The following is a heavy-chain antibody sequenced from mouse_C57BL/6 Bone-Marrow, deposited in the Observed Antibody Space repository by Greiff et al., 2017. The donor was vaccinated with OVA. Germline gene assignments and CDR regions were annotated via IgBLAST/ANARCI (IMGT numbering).Heavy chain of an antibody. CDR3: ARKGGYYYYYAMDY. Sequence: VHLVESGAELARPGASVKLSCKASGYTFTSYGISWVKQRTGQGLEWIGEIYPRSGNTYYNEKFKGKATLTADKSSSTAYMELRSLTSEDSAVYFCARKGGYYYYYAMDYWGQGTSVTVSS. V-gene: IGHV1-81*01. CDR1: GYTFTSYG. D-gene: IGHD2-3*01. J-gene: IGHJ4*01. CDR2: IYPRSGNT.